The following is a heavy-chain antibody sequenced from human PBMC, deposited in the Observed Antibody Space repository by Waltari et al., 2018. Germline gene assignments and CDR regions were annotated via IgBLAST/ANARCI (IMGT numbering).Heavy chain of an antibody. CDR1: GFAFRNYY. CDR2: INQDETDK. CDR3: AGAGLDW. J-gene: IGHJ4*02. V-gene: IGHV3-7*04. Sequence: EVQLVESGGGLVQPGGSLRLFCAASGFAFRNYYMSWARQAPGKGLEWVANINQDETDKNYLDSVKGRFTISRDNTKNSLFLQMNSLRVEDTAVYYCAGAGLDWWGQGTLVTVSS.